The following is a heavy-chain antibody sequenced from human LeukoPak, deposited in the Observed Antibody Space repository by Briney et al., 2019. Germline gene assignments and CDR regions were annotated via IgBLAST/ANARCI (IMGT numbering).Heavy chain of an antibody. CDR1: GFRFSDHH. Sequence: GGSLRLSCAASGFRFSDHHMEWVRQAPGKGLEWVSGINPDGSTTTYADSVKGRFTISRENAKSTLYLHMNILRVEDTAVYYCARGRYGDYHWGQGILVTVSS. V-gene: IGHV3-74*01. CDR3: ARGRYGDYH. CDR2: INPDGSTT. J-gene: IGHJ4*02. D-gene: IGHD4-17*01.